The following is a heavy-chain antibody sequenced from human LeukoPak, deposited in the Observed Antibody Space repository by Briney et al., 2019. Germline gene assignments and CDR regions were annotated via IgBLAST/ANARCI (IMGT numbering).Heavy chain of an antibody. CDR1: GGSFSGYY. CDR2: INHSGST. J-gene: IGHJ4*02. Sequence: SETLSLTCAVYGGSFSGYYWSWIRQPPGKGLEWIGEINHSGSTNYNPSLKSRVTISVDTSKNQFSLKLSSVTAADTAVYYCARLRQWPVQDYWGQGTLVTVSS. CDR3: ARLRQWPVQDY. D-gene: IGHD6-19*01. V-gene: IGHV4-34*01.